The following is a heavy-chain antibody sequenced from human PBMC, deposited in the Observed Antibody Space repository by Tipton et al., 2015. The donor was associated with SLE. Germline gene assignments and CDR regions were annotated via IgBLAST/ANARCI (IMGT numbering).Heavy chain of an antibody. Sequence: SLRLSCAASGFTFSSYWMSWVRQAPGKGLEWVANMKQDGSEEYYVDSVKGRFTISRDNAKKSLYLQMNSLRPEDTAVYYCARGGLQYRTPADYWGQGTLVTVSS. D-gene: IGHD4-11*01. J-gene: IGHJ4*02. CDR2: MKQDGSEE. V-gene: IGHV3-7*03. CDR3: ARGGLQYRTPADY. CDR1: GFTFSSYW.